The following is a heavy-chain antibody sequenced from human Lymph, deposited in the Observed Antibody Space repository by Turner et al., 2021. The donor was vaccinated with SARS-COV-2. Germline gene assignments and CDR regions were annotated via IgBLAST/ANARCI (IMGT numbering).Heavy chain of an antibody. CDR2: ISNDGLNK. V-gene: IGHV3-30-3*01. CDR3: ARDFEQLVQFDYYGMDV. J-gene: IGHJ6*02. Sequence: QVQLVESGGGVVQPGRSLRLSCAASGFTFSSYAMYWVRQAPGKGLEWVAVISNDGLNKYYADSVKGRRTISRDNSKNTLYLQMNSLRAEDTAVYYCARDFEQLVQFDYYGMDVWGQGTTVTVSS. CDR1: GFTFSSYA. D-gene: IGHD6-6*01.